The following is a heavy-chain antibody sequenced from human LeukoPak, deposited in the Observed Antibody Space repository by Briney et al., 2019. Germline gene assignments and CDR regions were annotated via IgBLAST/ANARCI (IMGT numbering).Heavy chain of an antibody. D-gene: IGHD1-26*01. CDR1: GFTFSSFV. CDR3: AKDSSLYSGSYYDY. Sequence: GGSLRLSCAASGFTFSSFVMSWVRQAPGKALEWVSAISGSGGSTYYADSVKGRFTVSRDNSKNTLYLQMNNLRAEDTAVYYCAKDSSLYSGSYYDYWGQGTLVTVSS. V-gene: IGHV3-23*01. J-gene: IGHJ4*02. CDR2: ISGSGGST.